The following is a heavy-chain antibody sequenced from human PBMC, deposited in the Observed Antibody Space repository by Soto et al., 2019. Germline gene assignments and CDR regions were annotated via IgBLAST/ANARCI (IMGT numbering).Heavy chain of an antibody. D-gene: IGHD3-16*01. V-gene: IGHV3-23*01. CDR2: IDSTGANT. Sequence: GGSLRLSCVVSRYTFKSHGLSWVRQAPGQGREWVATIDSTGANTHYAQSVRGRFTISRDNSRNTLHLQMHDLRADDTALYYCVCWVSGHFDYWGQGTLVTVSS. CDR3: VCWVSGHFDY. J-gene: IGHJ4*02. CDR1: RYTFKSHG.